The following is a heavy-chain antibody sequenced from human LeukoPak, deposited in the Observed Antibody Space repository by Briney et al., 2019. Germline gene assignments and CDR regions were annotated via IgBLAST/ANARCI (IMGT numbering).Heavy chain of an antibody. J-gene: IGHJ2*01. Sequence: TSETLSLTCTVSGGSISSSSYYWGWIRQPPGKGLEWIGSIYYSGSTYYNPSLKSRVTISVDTSKNQFSLKLSSVTAADTAVYYCARSDRDLWYFDLWGRGTLVTVSS. CDR2: IYYSGST. CDR3: ARSDRDLWYFDL. V-gene: IGHV4-39*01. CDR1: GGSISSSSYY.